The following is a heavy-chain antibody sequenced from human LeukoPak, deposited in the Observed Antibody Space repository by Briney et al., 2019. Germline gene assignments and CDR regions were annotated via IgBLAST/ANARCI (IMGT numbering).Heavy chain of an antibody. D-gene: IGHD4-17*01. V-gene: IGHV4-59*11. CDR1: ADSFSSHY. CDR2: ISYIGST. J-gene: IGHJ3*02. CDR3: ARDLVTVTKGFDI. Sequence: SETLSLTCAVSADSFSSHYWTWIRQAPGKGLGWIGYISYIGSTNYNPSLKSRVTISIDTSKNQFSLKLSSVTAADTAVYYCARDLVTVTKGFDIWGQGTMVSVSS.